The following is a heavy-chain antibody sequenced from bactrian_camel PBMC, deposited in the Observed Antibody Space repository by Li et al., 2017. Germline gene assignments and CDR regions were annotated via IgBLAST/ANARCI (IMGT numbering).Heavy chain of an antibody. J-gene: IGHJ6*01. CDR1: VDTIGRYC. CDR3: AADLPPYGTTCPGSLGC. Sequence: VQLVESGGGSVQVGGSLSLSCVASVDTIGRYCMGWFRQIPDKEREGVAGIESDGSTSYADSVKGRFTISYDGAKNTVYLQMNSLEPEDTAVYYCAADLPPYGTTCPGSLGCWGQGTQVTVS. D-gene: IGHD6*01. V-gene: IGHV3S9*01. CDR2: IESDGST.